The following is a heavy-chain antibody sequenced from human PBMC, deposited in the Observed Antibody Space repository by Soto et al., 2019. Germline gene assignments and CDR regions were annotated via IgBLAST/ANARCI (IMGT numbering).Heavy chain of an antibody. J-gene: IGHJ4*02. CDR3: AVSPLADNGLFDY. CDR1: GFTFSSYW. CDR2: IKQDGSEK. Sequence: GGSLRLSCAASGFTFSSYWMSWVRQAPGKGLEWVANIKQDGSEKYYVDSVKGRFTISRDNAKNSLYLQMNSLRAEDPEVYYFAVSPLADNGLFDYWGQRTLVTVSS. D-gene: IGHD1-20*01. V-gene: IGHV3-7*01.